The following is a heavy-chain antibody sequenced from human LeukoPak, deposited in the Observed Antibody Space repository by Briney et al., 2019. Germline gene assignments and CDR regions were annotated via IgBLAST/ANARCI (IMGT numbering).Heavy chain of an antibody. V-gene: IGHV3-7*03. CDR1: GFTFSSYW. Sequence: GGSLRLSCAASGFTFSSYWMSWVRHAPGKGLEWVANTNEDGGEKYYLDSVKGRLTISRDNSKNTLYLQMNSLRAEEAAGYYCAKGGGSSWSSDYYYYGMDVWGQGTTVTVSS. J-gene: IGHJ6*02. D-gene: IGHD6-13*01. CDR2: TNEDGGEK. CDR3: AKGGGSSWSSDYYYYGMDV.